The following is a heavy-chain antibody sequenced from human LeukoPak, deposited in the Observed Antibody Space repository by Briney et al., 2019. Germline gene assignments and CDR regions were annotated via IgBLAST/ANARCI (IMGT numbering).Heavy chain of an antibody. J-gene: IGHJ4*02. CDR2: ISASGGST. CDR3: AKDRSSSTSCYGDFDY. D-gene: IGHD2-2*01. CDR1: GFTFSSSA. Sequence: GGSLRLSCAASGFTFSSSAMSWVRQVPGKGLEWVSGISASGGSTYYADSVKGRFTISRDNSKNTLYLQMNSLRAEDTAVYYCAKDRSSSTSCYGDFDYWGQGTLVTVSS. V-gene: IGHV3-23*01.